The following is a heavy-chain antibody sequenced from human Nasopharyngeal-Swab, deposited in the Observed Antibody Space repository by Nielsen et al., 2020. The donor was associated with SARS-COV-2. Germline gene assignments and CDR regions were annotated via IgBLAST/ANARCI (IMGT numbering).Heavy chain of an antibody. CDR3: ARVTLGEDSYGDNWFDP. Sequence: WIRQPPGKGLEWIAEINHSGSTNYNPSLKSRVTLSVDTSMNQFSLKLSSVTAADTAVYYCARVTLGEDSYGDNWFDPWGQGTLVTVSS. D-gene: IGHD5-18*01. V-gene: IGHV4-34*01. CDR2: INHSGST. J-gene: IGHJ5*02.